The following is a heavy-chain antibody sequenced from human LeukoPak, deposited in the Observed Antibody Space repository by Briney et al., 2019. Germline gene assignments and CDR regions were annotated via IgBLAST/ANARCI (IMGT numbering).Heavy chain of an antibody. CDR2: INPNSGGT. V-gene: IGHV1-2*02. CDR3: ARPRDYGDYGAFDI. Sequence: GASVKVSCKASGYTFTGYFMHWVRQAPGQGLEWMGWINPNSGGTNYAQKFQGRVTMTSDTSISTAYMELSRLRFDDTAVYYCARPRDYGDYGAFDIWGQGTMVTVSS. J-gene: IGHJ3*02. CDR1: GYTFTGYF. D-gene: IGHD4-17*01.